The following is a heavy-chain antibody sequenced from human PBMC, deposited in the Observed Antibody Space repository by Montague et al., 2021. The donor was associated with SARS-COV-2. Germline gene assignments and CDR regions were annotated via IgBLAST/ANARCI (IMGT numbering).Heavy chain of an antibody. CDR1: GGSISSSSYY. J-gene: IGHJ2*01. CDR3: ARNRGWGSRGAGYIDL. V-gene: IGHV4-39*07. CDR2: IYYSGST. D-gene: IGHD7-27*01. Sequence: SETLSLTCTVSGGSISSSSYYWGWIRQPPGKGLEWIGSIYYSGSTYYNPSLKSRLRTSLDTSKNQFSLTLTSVTAADTAIYYCARNRGWGSRGAGYIDLWGRGTLVTVSS.